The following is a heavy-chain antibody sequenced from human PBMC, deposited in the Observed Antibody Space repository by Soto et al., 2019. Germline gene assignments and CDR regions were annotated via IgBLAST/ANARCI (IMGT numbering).Heavy chain of an antibody. CDR3: AKVYNYGFWIDY. D-gene: IGHD5-18*01. CDR2: ISGSGGST. J-gene: IGHJ4*02. Sequence: GGSLRLSCAASGFTFCSYAMSWVRQAPGKGLEWVSAISGSGGSTYYADSVKGRFTISRDNSKNTLYPQMNSLRAEDTAVYYCAKVYNYGFWIDYWGQGTLVTVSS. V-gene: IGHV3-23*01. CDR1: GFTFCSYA.